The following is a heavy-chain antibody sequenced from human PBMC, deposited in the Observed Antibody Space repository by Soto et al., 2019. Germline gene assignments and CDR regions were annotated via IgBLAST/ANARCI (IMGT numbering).Heavy chain of an antibody. CDR2: IRSKAYGGTT. V-gene: IGHV3-49*03. D-gene: IGHD3-10*01. Sequence: GGSLRLSCTASGFTFGDYAMSWFRQAPGKGLEWVGFIRSKAYGGTTEYAASVKGRFTISRDDSKSIAYLQMNSLKTEDTAVYYCTRVPLLLWFGELLSSASWFDPWGQGTLVTV. J-gene: IGHJ5*02. CDR3: TRVPLLLWFGELLSSASWFDP. CDR1: GFTFGDYA.